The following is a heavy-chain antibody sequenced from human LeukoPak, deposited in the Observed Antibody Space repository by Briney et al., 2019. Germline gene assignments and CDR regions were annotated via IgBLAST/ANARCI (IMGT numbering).Heavy chain of an antibody. J-gene: IGHJ6*02. CDR2: IYYSGST. Sequence: SETLSLTCTVSGGSISSYYWSWIRQPPGKGLEWIGYIYYSGSTNYNPSLKSRVTISVDTSKNQFSLKLSSVTAADTAVYYCARGQSPRYSSSWYXWSXDXXYXMDVWGQGTTVTVS. CDR3: ARGQSPRYSSSWYXWSXDXXYXMDV. CDR1: GGSISSYY. V-gene: IGHV4-59*01. D-gene: IGHD6-13*01.